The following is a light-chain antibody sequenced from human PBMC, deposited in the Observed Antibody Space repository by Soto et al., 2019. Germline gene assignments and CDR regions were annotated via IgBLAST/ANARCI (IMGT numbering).Light chain of an antibody. CDR1: SSNIGAGYD. Sequence: QSVLTQPPSVSGAPGQRVTISCTGSSSNIGAGYDVQWYQQLPGTAPKLLIHGNSNRPSGVPDRFSGSKSGTSASLAITGLQAEDEADYYCQSYDSSLSGYVFGTGTKVTVL. J-gene: IGLJ1*01. V-gene: IGLV1-40*01. CDR2: GNS. CDR3: QSYDSSLSGYV.